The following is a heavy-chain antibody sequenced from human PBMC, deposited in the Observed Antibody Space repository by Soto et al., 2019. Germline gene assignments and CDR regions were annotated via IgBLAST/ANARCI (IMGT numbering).Heavy chain of an antibody. J-gene: IGHJ4*02. Sequence: GGSLRLSCAASGFTFSSYAMSWVRQAPGKGLEWVSVISGNGGNTDYADSVKGRFTISRDNFKNTLYLQMNSLRAEDTAVYYCAKGSTYGSRYYFDYWGQGTLATVSS. CDR2: ISGNGGNT. CDR3: AKGSTYGSRYYFDY. CDR1: GFTFSSYA. D-gene: IGHD3-10*01. V-gene: IGHV3-23*01.